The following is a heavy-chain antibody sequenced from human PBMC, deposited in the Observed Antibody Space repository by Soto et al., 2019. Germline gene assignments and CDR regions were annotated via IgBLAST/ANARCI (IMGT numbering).Heavy chain of an antibody. CDR3: ARGSCSSTSCYKGGDYYYYGMDV. CDR2: INPNSGGT. Sequence: ASVKVSCKASGYTFTGYYMHWVRQAPGQGLEWMGWINPNSGGTNYAQKFQGWVTMTRDTSISTAYMELSRLRSDDTAVYYCARGSCSSTSCYKGGDYYYYGMDVWG. CDR1: GYTFTGYY. D-gene: IGHD2-2*02. J-gene: IGHJ6*02. V-gene: IGHV1-2*04.